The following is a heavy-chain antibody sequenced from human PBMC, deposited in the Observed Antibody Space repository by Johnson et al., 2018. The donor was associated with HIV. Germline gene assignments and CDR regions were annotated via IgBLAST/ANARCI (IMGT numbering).Heavy chain of an antibody. CDR2: ISGSGGST. V-gene: IGHV3-23*01. Sequence: EVQLLESGGGLVQPGGSLRLSCAASGFTFSSYAMSWVRQAPGKGLEWVSAISGSGGSTYYAGSVKGRFTIPRDNSKNKLYLQMNSLRAEDTAVYYCAGARDHDAFDIWGQGTVVTVSS. CDR1: GFTFSSYA. D-gene: IGHD1-26*01. CDR3: AGARDHDAFDI. J-gene: IGHJ3*02.